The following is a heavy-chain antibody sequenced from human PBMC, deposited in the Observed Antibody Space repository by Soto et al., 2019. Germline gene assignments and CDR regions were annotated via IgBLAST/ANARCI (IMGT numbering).Heavy chain of an antibody. CDR2: IYYSGST. CDR3: AAGNYDILTGYYSNWFDP. V-gene: IGHV4-59*01. D-gene: IGHD3-9*01. CDR1: GGSISSYY. J-gene: IGHJ5*02. Sequence: PSETLSLTCTVSGGSISSYYWSWIRQPPGKGLEWIGYIYYSGSTNYNPSLKSRVTISVDTSKNQFSLKLSSVTAADTAVYYCAAGNYDILTGYYSNWFDPCGQGTLVTVSS.